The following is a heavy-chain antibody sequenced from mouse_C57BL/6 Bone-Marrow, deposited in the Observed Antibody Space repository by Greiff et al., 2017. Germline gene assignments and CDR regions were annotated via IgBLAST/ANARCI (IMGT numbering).Heavy chain of an antibody. CDR3: ASPLYDGYYSYAMDY. CDR2: IDPEDGET. Sequence: VQLQQSGAELVKPGASVKLSCTASGFNIKDYYMHWVKQRTEQGLEWIGRIDPEDGETKYAPKFKGKATLPADTSSNTAYLQLSSLTSEDTAVYYCASPLYDGYYSYAMDYWGQGTSVTVSA. J-gene: IGHJ4*01. D-gene: IGHD2-3*01. V-gene: IGHV14-2*01. CDR1: GFNIKDYY.